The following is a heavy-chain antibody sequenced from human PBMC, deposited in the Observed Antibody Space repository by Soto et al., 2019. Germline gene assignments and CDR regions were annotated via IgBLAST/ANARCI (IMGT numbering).Heavy chain of an antibody. D-gene: IGHD6-25*01. CDR2: IYYSGST. Sequence: SETLSLTCTVSGGSISSYYWSWIRQPPGKGLEWIGYIYYSGSTNYNPSLKSRVTISVDTSKNQFSLKLSSVTAADTAVFYCARDRSTANYYYYGMDVWGQGTTVTVS. CDR1: GGSISSYY. J-gene: IGHJ6*02. CDR3: ARDRSTANYYYYGMDV. V-gene: IGHV4-59*01.